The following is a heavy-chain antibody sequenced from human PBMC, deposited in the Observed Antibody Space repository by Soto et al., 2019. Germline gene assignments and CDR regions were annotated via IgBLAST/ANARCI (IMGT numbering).Heavy chain of an antibody. Sequence: PGGSLRLPCAASGLTFGGYWMSWVRQAPGKGLEWVANIKQDGSEQFYVDSVKGRFTISRDNAKNSLYLQMNSLRAEDTAVYYCAREAVWGQGTTVTVSS. CDR1: GLTFGGYW. V-gene: IGHV3-7*05. CDR3: AREAV. J-gene: IGHJ6*02. CDR2: IKQDGSEQ.